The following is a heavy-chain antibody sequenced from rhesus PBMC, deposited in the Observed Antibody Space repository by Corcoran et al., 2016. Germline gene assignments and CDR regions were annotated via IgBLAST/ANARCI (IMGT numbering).Heavy chain of an antibody. CDR2: IYGGSGST. V-gene: IGHV4S7*01. CDR3: ARDRGYSNYGDY. J-gene: IGHJ4*01. D-gene: IGHD4-23*01. Sequence: QVQLQESGPGVVKPSETLSLTCAVSGGSISGYYLWSWIRQPPGKGLEGIGYIYGGSGSTSYNPSLKSRVIISIDTAKNQFSLKLSSVTAADTAVYYCARDRGYSNYGDYWGQGVLVTVSS. CDR1: GGSISGYYL.